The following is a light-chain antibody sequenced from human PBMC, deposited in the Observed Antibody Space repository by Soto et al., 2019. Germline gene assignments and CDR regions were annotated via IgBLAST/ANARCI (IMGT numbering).Light chain of an antibody. CDR1: QSVGSN. J-gene: IGKJ4*01. Sequence: EIVMTQSPATLSVSPGEGATLSCRTSQSVGSNLAWYQQKPGQAPRLLIFGASTRATGIPARFSGSGSGAEFSLTISALQSEEFAIYYCQQYSNWPLTFGGGTKVGIK. CDR3: QQYSNWPLT. V-gene: IGKV3-15*01. CDR2: GAS.